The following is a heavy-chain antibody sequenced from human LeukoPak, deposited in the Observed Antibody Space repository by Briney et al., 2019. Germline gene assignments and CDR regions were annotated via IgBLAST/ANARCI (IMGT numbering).Heavy chain of an antibody. Sequence: SETLSLTCTVSGGSISSHYWSWIRQPPGKGLEWVGYIYYSGTTNYNPSLKSRVTISVDTSKNQFSLKLSSVTAADTAVYYCARSGLPHSPFDYWGQGTLVTVSS. V-gene: IGHV4-59*08. J-gene: IGHJ4*02. CDR1: GGSISSHY. CDR2: IYYSGTT. D-gene: IGHD3/OR15-3a*01. CDR3: ARSGLPHSPFDY.